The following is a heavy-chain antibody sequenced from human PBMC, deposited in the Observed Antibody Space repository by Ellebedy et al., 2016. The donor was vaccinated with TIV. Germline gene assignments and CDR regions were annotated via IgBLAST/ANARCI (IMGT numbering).Heavy chain of an antibody. J-gene: IGHJ4*02. V-gene: IGHV3-30*18. Sequence: GGSLRLSXAASGFIFSNFGMHWVRQAPGKGLEWVAAISYDGSEEYYVDSVKGRFTISRDNSKNTVYMQMDSLRGDDTAVYYCAKGNSITWYWGLHYWGQGTLVTVSS. CDR3: AKGNSITWYWGLHY. D-gene: IGHD6-13*01. CDR1: GFIFSNFG. CDR2: ISYDGSEE.